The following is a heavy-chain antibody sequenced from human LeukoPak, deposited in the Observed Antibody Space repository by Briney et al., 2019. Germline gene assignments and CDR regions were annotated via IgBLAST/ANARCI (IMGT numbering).Heavy chain of an antibody. V-gene: IGHV1-2*04. D-gene: IGHD6-19*01. CDR3: ARAGIAVAGPYYYYGMDV. J-gene: IGHJ6*02. CDR1: GYTFTGYY. CDR2: INPNSGGT. Sequence: ASVTVSCTASGYTFTGYYMHWVRQAPGQGLEWMGWINPNSGGTNYAQKFQGWVTMTRDTSISTAYMELSRLRSDDAAVYYCARAGIAVAGPYYYYGMDVWGQGTTVTVSS.